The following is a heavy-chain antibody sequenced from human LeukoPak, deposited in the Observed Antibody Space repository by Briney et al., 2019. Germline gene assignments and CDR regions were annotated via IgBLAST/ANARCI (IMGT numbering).Heavy chain of an antibody. CDR3: ARSSSSGSYRH. CDR2: IYYSGST. D-gene: IGHD1-26*01. Sequence: SETLSLTCTVSGGSISSYYWGWVRQPPGKGLEWVGYIYYSGSTNYNPSLKSRVTISVDTSKNQFSLKLSSVTAADTAVYYCARSSSSGSYRHWGQGTLVTVSS. J-gene: IGHJ4*02. CDR1: GGSISSYY. V-gene: IGHV4-59*01.